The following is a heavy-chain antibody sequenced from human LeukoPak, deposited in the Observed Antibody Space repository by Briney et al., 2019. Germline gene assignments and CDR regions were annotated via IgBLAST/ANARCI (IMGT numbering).Heavy chain of an antibody. J-gene: IGHJ4*02. CDR3: ARDLAAGGTYPHY. V-gene: IGHV3-53*01. CDR1: GFTVSSNY. D-gene: IGHD6-13*01. CDR2: IYSDGST. Sequence: GGSLRLSCAASGFTVSSNYMSWVRQAPGKGPEWVSVIYSDGSTYYADSVKGRFTISRDTSKNTLYLQMNSLRTEVTAVYYCARDLAAGGTYPHYWGQGTLVSVSS.